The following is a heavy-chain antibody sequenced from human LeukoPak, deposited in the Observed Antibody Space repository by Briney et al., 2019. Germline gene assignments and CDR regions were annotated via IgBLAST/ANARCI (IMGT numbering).Heavy chain of an antibody. CDR1: GFTFSSYE. CDR2: ISSSGSTI. Sequence: GGSLRLSCAASGFTFSSYEMNWVRQAPGKGLEWVSYISSSGSTIYYADSVKGRFTISRGNAKNSLYLQMNSLRAEDTAVYYCARAGRSYGYLPGKDLDYWGQGTLVTVSS. CDR3: ARAGRSYGYLPGKDLDY. J-gene: IGHJ4*02. V-gene: IGHV3-48*03. D-gene: IGHD5-18*01.